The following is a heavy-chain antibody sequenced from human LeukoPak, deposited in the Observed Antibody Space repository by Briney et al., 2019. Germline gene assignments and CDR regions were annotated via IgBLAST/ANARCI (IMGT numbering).Heavy chain of an antibody. J-gene: IGHJ4*02. Sequence: SETLSLTCAVYGGSFSGYYWSWIRQPPGKGLEWIGEINHSGSTNYNPSLKSRVTISVDTSKNQFSLKLSSVTAADTAVYYCARRTFWSFTSNYFDYWGQGTLVTVSS. D-gene: IGHD3-3*01. CDR2: INHSGST. V-gene: IGHV4-34*01. CDR3: ARRTFWSFTSNYFDY. CDR1: GGSFSGYY.